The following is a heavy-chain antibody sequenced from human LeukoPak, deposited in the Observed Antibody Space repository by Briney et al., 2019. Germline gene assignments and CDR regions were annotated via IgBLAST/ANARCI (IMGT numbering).Heavy chain of an antibody. J-gene: IGHJ5*02. CDR2: INYSGST. D-gene: IGHD3-10*01. CDR3: ARHVLVRRFDP. V-gene: IGHV4-39*07. Sequence: SETLSLTCTVSGGSISSSSYYWGWIRQPPGKGLEWMGSINYSGSTYHNPSLKSRVTISVDTSKNQFSLKLSSVTAADTAVYYCARHVLVRRFDPWGQGTLVTVSS. CDR1: GGSISSSSYY.